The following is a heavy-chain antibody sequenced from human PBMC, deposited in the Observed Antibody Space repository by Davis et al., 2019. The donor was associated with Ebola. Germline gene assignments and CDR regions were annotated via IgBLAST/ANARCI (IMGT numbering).Heavy chain of an antibody. CDR1: GGSFSGYY. CDR3: ASTPTVLGDYFDY. J-gene: IGHJ4*02. CDR2: INHSGST. D-gene: IGHD3-16*01. Sequence: SETLSLTCAVYGGSFSGYYWSWIRQPPGKGLEWIGEINHSGSTNYNPSLKSRVTISVDTSKNQSSLNLSSVTAADTAVYFCASTPTVLGDYFDYWGQGTLVTVSS. V-gene: IGHV4-34*01.